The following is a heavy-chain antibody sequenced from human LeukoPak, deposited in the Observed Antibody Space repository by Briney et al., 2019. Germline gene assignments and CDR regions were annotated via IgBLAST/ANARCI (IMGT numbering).Heavy chain of an antibody. CDR1: GGSFSGYY. J-gene: IGHJ4*02. V-gene: IGHV4-34*01. Sequence: SETLSLTCAVYGGSFSGYYWSWIRQPPGKGLEWIGEINHSGSTNYNPSLKSRVTISVDTSKNQFSLQLNSVTPEDTAVYYCARDGAIPFDYWGQGTLVTVSS. CDR2: INHSGST. CDR3: ARDGAIPFDY. D-gene: IGHD3-16*01.